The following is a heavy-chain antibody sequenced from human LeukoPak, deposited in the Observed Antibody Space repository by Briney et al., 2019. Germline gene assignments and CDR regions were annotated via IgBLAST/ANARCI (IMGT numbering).Heavy chain of an antibody. CDR2: IYYSGST. Sequence: AQTLSLTCTVSGGSISSHYWSWIRQPPGKGLEWIGYIYYSGSTTYNPSLKSRVTISVDTSKNQFSLKLSSVTAADTAVYYCARGISGYDSPNFDYWGQGTLVTVSS. CDR3: ARGISGYDSPNFDY. J-gene: IGHJ4*02. D-gene: IGHD5-12*01. V-gene: IGHV4-59*08. CDR1: GGSISSHY.